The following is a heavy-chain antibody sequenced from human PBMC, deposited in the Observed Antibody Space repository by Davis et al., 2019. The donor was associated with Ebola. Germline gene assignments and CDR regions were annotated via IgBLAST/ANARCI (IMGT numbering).Heavy chain of an antibody. CDR3: ARAGYCTGGVCYAGYYYYGMDV. CDR1: GGSISSYY. Sequence: MPSETLSLTCTVSGGSISSYYWSWIRQPPGKGLEWIGYIYYSGSTNYNPSLKSRVTISVDTSKNQFSLKLSSVTAADTAVYYCARAGYCTGGVCYAGYYYYGMDVWGQGTTVTDSS. CDR2: IYYSGST. V-gene: IGHV4-59*12. J-gene: IGHJ6*02. D-gene: IGHD2-8*02.